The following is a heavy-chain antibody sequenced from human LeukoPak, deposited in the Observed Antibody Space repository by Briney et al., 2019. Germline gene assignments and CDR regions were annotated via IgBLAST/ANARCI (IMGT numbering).Heavy chain of an antibody. Sequence: GGSLRLSCATSGFIFSNYAFHWVRQAPGKGLEWVAVIWADGSDKYYADSVKGRFTISRDKSDNMVSLQMDSLRVEDTAVYYCVRAGAVAGSVVRNWFDRWGQGNLVTVSS. J-gene: IGHJ5*02. CDR1: GFIFSNYA. D-gene: IGHD6-19*01. CDR2: IWADGSDK. CDR3: VRAGAVAGSVVRNWFDR. V-gene: IGHV3-33*01.